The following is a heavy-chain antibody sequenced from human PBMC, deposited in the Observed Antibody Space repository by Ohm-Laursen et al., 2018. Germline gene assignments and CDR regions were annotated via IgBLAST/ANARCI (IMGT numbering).Heavy chain of an antibody. J-gene: IGHJ4*02. CDR1: GFTFSSYW. V-gene: IGHV3-7*03. Sequence: SLRLSCAASGFTFSSYWMSWVRQAPGKGLEWVANIKQDGSEKYYVDSVKGRFTISRDNAKNSLYLQMNSLRAEDTALYYCAKAHSYSSSWLNYFDYWGQGTLVTVSS. CDR3: AKAHSYSSSWLNYFDY. CDR2: IKQDGSEK. D-gene: IGHD6-13*01.